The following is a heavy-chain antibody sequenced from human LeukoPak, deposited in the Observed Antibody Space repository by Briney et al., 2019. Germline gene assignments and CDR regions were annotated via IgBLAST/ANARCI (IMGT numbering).Heavy chain of an antibody. CDR3: AKDSAADTSAFRTLTDF. CDR1: GFTFSSYD. J-gene: IGHJ4*02. Sequence: GGSLRLSCAASGFTFSSYDMHWVRQATGKGLEWVSGISHVGDTYYSGSVKGRFTISRENAKNSLYLQMNSLRAEDTALYYCAKDSAADTSAFRTLTDFWGQGTLVTVSS. V-gene: IGHV3-13*01. CDR2: ISHVGDT. D-gene: IGHD1-14*01.